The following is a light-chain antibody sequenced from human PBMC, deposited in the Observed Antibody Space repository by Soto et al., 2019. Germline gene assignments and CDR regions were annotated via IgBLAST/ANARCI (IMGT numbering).Light chain of an antibody. CDR3: QLYGSSPRT. CDR2: GPS. Sequence: EIVLTQSRAALSLSPGERAPLSCLASQTVSTNYLAWYQQIPGQAPRLLIYGPSKRGTGIPDRFSGSGSGRDFTLTISRLEPEEFAVYCCQLYGSSPRTFGQGAKVDI. CDR1: QTVSTNY. J-gene: IGKJ1*01. V-gene: IGKV3-20*01.